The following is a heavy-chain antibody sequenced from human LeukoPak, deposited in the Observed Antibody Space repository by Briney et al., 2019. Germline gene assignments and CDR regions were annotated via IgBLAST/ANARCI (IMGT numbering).Heavy chain of an antibody. CDR1: GFTFDDYT. Sequence: GGSLRLSCAASGFTFDDYTMHWVRQAPGKGLEWVSGISRDSGRIGYADSVEGRFTISRDNAESSLRLQMNSLRPEDTALYYCAKTLWKSYYYYGMDVWGQGTTVTVSS. D-gene: IGHD2-21*01. J-gene: IGHJ6*02. CDR2: ISRDSGRI. V-gene: IGHV3-9*01. CDR3: AKTLWKSYYYYGMDV.